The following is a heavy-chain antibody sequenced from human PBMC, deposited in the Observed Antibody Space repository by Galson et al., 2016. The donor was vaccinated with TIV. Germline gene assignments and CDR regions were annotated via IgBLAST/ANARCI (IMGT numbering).Heavy chain of an antibody. J-gene: IGHJ4*02. V-gene: IGHV3-33*01. CDR3: ARDFRTGKYCDY. CDR1: GFNFGFYG. Sequence: SCKASGFNFGFYGMHWVRQAPGKGLEWVAIIGHDGNWKGYADSVKGRFTVSRDNSKNMLFLEMSSPRVEDTAVYYCARDFRTGKYCDYWGQGTLVTVSA. D-gene: IGHD2-8*02. CDR2: IGHDGNWK.